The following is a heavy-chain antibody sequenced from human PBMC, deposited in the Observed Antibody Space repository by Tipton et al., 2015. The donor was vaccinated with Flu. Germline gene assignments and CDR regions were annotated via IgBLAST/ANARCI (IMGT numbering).Heavy chain of an antibody. D-gene: IGHD4-11*01. CDR1: GGSFSGYY. CDR3: ARRDYSNYVSEPKNWFDP. J-gene: IGHJ5*02. Sequence: LRLSCSVYGGSFSGYYWTWIRQSPGKGLEWIGEINHSGSTQYNSSLKSRVTMSVDSSKNQFSLHLTSVTAADTAVYYCARRDYSNYVSEPKNWFDPWGQGTLVTVSS. V-gene: IGHV4-34*01. CDR2: INHSGST.